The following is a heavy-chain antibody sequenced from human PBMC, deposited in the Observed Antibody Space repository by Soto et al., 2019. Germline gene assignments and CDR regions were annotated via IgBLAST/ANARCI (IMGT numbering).Heavy chain of an antibody. D-gene: IGHD3-16*01. CDR3: ARQENPLXXNGGDFDY. J-gene: IGHJ4*02. Sequence: SETLSLTCTASSGSVRSGNYHWSWIRQPPGKGLEWIGHVYRSGATNSNPSLNRRATISLDTSKNQFTLTLISATAADTATYYCARQENPLXXNGGDFDYWGQGTQVTVSS. CDR2: VYRSGAT. CDR1: SGSVRSGNYH. V-gene: IGHV4-61*01.